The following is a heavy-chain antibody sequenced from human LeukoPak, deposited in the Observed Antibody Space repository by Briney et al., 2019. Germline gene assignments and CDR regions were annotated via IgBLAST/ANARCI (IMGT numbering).Heavy chain of an antibody. CDR3: ARRGYYYYGSMDV. J-gene: IGHJ6*03. V-gene: IGHV1-2*02. Sequence: ASVKVSCKASGYTFTGYYMHWVRQAPGQGLEWMGWINSNSGGTNYAQKFQGRVTMTRDTSISTAYMELSRLRSDDTAVYYCARRGYYYYGSMDVWGKGTTVTVSS. CDR2: INSNSGGT. CDR1: GYTFTGYY. D-gene: IGHD3-10*01.